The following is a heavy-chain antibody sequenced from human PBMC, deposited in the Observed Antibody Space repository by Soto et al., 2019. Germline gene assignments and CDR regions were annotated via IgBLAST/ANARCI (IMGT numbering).Heavy chain of an antibody. CDR1: GDTFTKYD. D-gene: IGHD6-25*01. J-gene: IGHJ4*02. V-gene: IGHV1-8*01. CDR2: MNPSNGNA. CDR3: ARRKERSGPNYFDF. Sequence: QVQLVQSGAEVKKPGASVKVSCKASGDTFTKYDINWVRQATGQGLEWMGWMNPSNGNAGYAQNFRGRVTMTSNTSISTAYMELSGLRSEDTAVYYCARRKERSGPNYFDFWSQGTLVTVSS.